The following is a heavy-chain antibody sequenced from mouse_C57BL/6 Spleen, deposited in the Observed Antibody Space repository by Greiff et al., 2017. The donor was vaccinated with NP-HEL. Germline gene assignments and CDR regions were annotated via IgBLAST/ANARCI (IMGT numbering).Heavy chain of an antibody. Sequence: QVQLQQSGAELVRPGASVTLSCKASGYTFTDYEMHWVKQTPVHGLEWIGAIDPETGGTAYNQKFKGKAILTADKSSSTAYMELRSLTSEDSAVYYCTRNYGYDWYCDVWGTGTTVTVSS. CDR2: IDPETGGT. V-gene: IGHV1-15*01. D-gene: IGHD2-2*01. J-gene: IGHJ1*03. CDR3: TRNYGYDWYCDV. CDR1: GYTFTDYE.